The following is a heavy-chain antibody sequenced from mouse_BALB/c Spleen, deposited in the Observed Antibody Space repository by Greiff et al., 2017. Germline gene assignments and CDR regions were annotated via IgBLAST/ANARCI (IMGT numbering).Heavy chain of an antibody. V-gene: IGHV5-17*02. J-gene: IGHJ2*01. CDR2: ISSGSSTI. CDR1: GFTFSSFG. CDR3: ARRFDY. Sequence: EVQGVESGGGLVQPGGSRKLSCAASGFTFSSFGMHWVRQAPEKGLEWVAYISSGSSTIYYADTVKGRFTISRDNPKNTLFLQMTSLRSEDTAMYYCARRFDYWGQGTTLTVSS.